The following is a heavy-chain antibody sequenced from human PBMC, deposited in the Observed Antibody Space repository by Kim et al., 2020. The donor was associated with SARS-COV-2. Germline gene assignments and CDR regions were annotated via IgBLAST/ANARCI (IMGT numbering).Heavy chain of an antibody. Sequence: TYYPGSVKGRFTISRENAKNSLYLQMNSLRAGDTAVYYCARMNYYYGMDVWGQGTTVTVSS. V-gene: IGHV3-13*01. CDR3: ARMNYYYGMDV. CDR2: T. J-gene: IGHJ6*02.